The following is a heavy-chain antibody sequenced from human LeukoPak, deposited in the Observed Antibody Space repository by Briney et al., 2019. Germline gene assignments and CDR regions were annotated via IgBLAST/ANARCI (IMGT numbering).Heavy chain of an antibody. D-gene: IGHD1-26*01. CDR2: IVVGSGNT. J-gene: IGHJ4*02. Sequence: ASAKVSCKASGFTFTSSAMQWVRQARGQRLEWIGWIVVGSGNTNYAQKFQERVTITRDMSTSTAYMELSSLRSEDTAVYYCAASPAAADSGSYFGPRYWGQGTLVTVSS. CDR3: AASPAAADSGSYFGPRY. V-gene: IGHV1-58*02. CDR1: GFTFTSSA.